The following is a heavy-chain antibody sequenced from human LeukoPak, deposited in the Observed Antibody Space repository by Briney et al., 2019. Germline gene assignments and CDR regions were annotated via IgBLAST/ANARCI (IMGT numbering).Heavy chain of an antibody. V-gene: IGHV3-21*04. CDR1: GFTFSSYS. Sequence: GGSLRLSCAASGFTFSSYSMNWVRQAPGKGLEWVSSISSSSSYIYYADSVKGRFTISRDNAKNSLYLQLNSLRAEDTALYHCPRVLRGYDKIGNPFAYWGQGPLVTVS. J-gene: IGHJ4*02. CDR3: PRVLRGYDKIGNPFAY. CDR2: ISSSSSYI. D-gene: IGHD5-12*01.